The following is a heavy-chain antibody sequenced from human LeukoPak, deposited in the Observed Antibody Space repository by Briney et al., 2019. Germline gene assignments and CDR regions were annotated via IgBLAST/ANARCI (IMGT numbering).Heavy chain of an antibody. V-gene: IGHV1-69*13. J-gene: IGHJ5*02. CDR2: IIPIFGTA. CDR1: GGTFSSYA. CDR3: ARGVNPPLTYCGGDCYSPNNWFDP. D-gene: IGHD2-21*02. Sequence: SVKVSCKASGGTFSSYAISWVRQAPGQGLEWMGGIIPIFGTANYAQKFQGRVTITADESTSTAYMELSSLRSEDTAVYYCARGVNPPLTYCGGDCYSPNNWFDPWGQGTLVTVSS.